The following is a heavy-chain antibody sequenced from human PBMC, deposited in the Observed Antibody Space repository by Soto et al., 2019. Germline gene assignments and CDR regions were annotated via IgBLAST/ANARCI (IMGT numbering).Heavy chain of an antibody. CDR2: IYSGGST. Sequence: PGGSLRLSCAVSGFTVSSNYMSWVRQAPGKGLEWVSVIYSGGSTYYADSVKGRFTISRDNSKNTLYLQMNSLRAEDTAVYYCARDDYYYGSGSNTGAPDYWGQGTLVTVSS. CDR1: GFTVSSNY. V-gene: IGHV3-66*01. D-gene: IGHD3-10*01. J-gene: IGHJ4*02. CDR3: ARDDYYYGSGSNTGAPDY.